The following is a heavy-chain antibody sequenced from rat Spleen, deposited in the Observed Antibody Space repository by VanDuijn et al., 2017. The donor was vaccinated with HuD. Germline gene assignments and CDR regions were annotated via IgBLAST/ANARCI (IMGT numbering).Heavy chain of an antibody. CDR2: ISYDGDTI. D-gene: IGHD1-12*01. J-gene: IGHJ2*01. CDR1: GFTFTDFY. CDR3: ASQRTMID. V-gene: IGHV5-29*01. Sequence: EVQLVESDGGLVQPGRSLKLSCATSGFTFTDFYMAWVRQAPTKGLEWVASISYDGDTIYYRDSVKSRFTISRDNAKNTQYLQMDSLRSEDTATYYCASQRTMIDWGQGVMVTVSS.